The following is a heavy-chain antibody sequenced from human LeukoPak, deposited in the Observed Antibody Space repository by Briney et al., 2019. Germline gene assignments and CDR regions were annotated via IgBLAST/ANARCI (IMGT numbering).Heavy chain of an antibody. Sequence: ASVTVSCKASGYTFTIYYMHWVRQAPGQGLEWMGIINPSGGSTSYAQKFQGRVTMTRDTSTSTVYMELSSLRSDDTAVYYCVRDGSMDVWGQGTTVTVSS. D-gene: IGHD1-26*01. CDR1: GYTFTIYY. V-gene: IGHV1-46*01. CDR2: INPSGGST. CDR3: VRDGSMDV. J-gene: IGHJ6*02.